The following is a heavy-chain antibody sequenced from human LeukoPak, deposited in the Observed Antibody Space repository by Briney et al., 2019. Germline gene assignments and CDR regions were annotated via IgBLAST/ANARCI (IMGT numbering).Heavy chain of an antibody. CDR2: ISAYNGDT. Sequence: ASVKLSCTASGYTFTSYGISWVRQAPGQGLEWMGWISAYNGDTKYAQKLQGRVTMTTDTSTSTAYLELRSLRSDDTGVYYCARGGYYDILTGYYIRSSFDYWGQGTLWTVSS. CDR1: GYTFTSYG. V-gene: IGHV1-18*01. CDR3: ARGGYYDILTGYYIRSSFDY. J-gene: IGHJ4*02. D-gene: IGHD3-9*01.